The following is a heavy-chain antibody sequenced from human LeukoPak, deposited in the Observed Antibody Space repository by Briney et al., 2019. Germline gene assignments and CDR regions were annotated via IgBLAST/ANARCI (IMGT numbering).Heavy chain of an antibody. Sequence: PGGSLRLSCEASGLTFSNYGMHWVRQAPGKGLEWVAVISSDGTTKYYGDSVKGRFTVPRDSSKNTLYLDLNSLRAEDTAVYYCAKPYCRATRCYLYLYGMDVWGQGTTVIVSS. V-gene: IGHV3-30*18. J-gene: IGHJ6*02. CDR2: ISSDGTTK. CDR1: GLTFSNYG. CDR3: AKPYCRATRCYLYLYGMDV. D-gene: IGHD2-2*01.